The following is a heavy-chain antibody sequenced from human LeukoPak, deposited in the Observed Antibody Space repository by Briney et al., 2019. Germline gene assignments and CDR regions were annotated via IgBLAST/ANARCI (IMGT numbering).Heavy chain of an antibody. Sequence: GGSLRLSCATSGFTSSSYVMHWVRQAPGKGLEWVAVISYDGSNEYYADSVKGRFTISRDNSKNTLYLQLNSLRAEDTAVYYCARALQLWSFDYWGQGTLVTVSS. V-gene: IGHV3-30-3*01. CDR3: ARALQLWSFDY. D-gene: IGHD5-18*01. J-gene: IGHJ4*02. CDR1: GFTSSSYV. CDR2: ISYDGSNE.